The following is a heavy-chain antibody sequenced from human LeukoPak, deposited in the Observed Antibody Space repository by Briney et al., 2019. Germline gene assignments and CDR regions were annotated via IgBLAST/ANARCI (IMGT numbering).Heavy chain of an antibody. V-gene: IGHV3-23*01. CDR2: ISGSGGST. CDR1: GFTFSSYA. CDR3: AKQDRGIVGATSGENFDY. J-gene: IGHJ4*02. Sequence: GGSLRLSCAASGFTFSSYAMSWVRQAPGKGLEWVSAISGSGGSTYYADSVKGRFTISRDNSKNTLYLQMNSLRAEDTAVYYCAKQDRGIVGATSGENFDYWGQGTLVTVSS. D-gene: IGHD1-26*01.